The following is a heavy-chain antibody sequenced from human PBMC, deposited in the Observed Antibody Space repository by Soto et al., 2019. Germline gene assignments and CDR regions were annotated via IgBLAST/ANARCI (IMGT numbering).Heavy chain of an antibody. CDR1: GYTFTGYY. CDR3: ARAPDTRSRRITIFGVVPYGMDV. V-gene: IGHV1-2*04. Sequence: GASVKVSCKASGYTFTGYYMHWVRQAPGQGLEWKGWINPNSGGTNYAQKFQGWVTMTRDTSISTAYMDLSRLRSDDTAVYYCARAPDTRSRRITIFGVVPYGMDVWGQGTTVTVSS. CDR2: INPNSGGT. D-gene: IGHD3-3*01. J-gene: IGHJ6*02.